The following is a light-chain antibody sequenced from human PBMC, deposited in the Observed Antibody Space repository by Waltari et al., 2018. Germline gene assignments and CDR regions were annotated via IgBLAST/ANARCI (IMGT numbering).Light chain of an antibody. CDR3: QQYLTSSWT. CDR1: QSVLYSSNNKNY. Sequence: DIVMTQSPDSLAVSLGEGATFNCKSSQSVLYSSNNKNYLAWYQHKPGQPPKLLIYGASTRESGVPDRFSGSGSGTDFTLTISSLQAEDVAVYYCQQYLTSSWTFGQGTKVEIK. J-gene: IGKJ1*01. V-gene: IGKV4-1*01. CDR2: GAS.